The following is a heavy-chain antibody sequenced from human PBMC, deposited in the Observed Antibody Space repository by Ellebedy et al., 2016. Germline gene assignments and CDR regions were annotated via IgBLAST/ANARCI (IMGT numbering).Heavy chain of an antibody. CDR3: ARDCLPWNYVSVVVHYYYGMDV. J-gene: IGHJ6*02. V-gene: IGHV3-30-3*01. Sequence: GGSLRLXCAASGFTFSSYAMHWVRQAPGKGLEWVAVISYDGSNKYYADSVKGRFTISRDNSKNTLYLQMNSLRAEDTAVYYCARDCLPWNYVSVVVHYYYGMDVWGQGTTVTVSS. D-gene: IGHD1-7*01. CDR1: GFTFSSYA. CDR2: ISYDGSNK.